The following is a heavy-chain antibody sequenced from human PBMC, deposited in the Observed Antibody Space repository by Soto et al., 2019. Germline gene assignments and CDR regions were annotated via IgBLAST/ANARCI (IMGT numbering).Heavy chain of an antibody. J-gene: IGHJ4*02. Sequence: QVQLQQWGAGLLKPSETLSFTCAVYGGSCSGYYCRWIRQPPGKGLEWIGEINHSGSTNYNPSLKSLVTISVDTSKNQFSLKLSSVTAADTAVYYCARGSKGGLGRPLDYWGPGTLGTVSS. CDR3: ARGSKGGLGRPLDY. D-gene: IGHD2-15*01. CDR2: INHSGST. V-gene: IGHV4-34*01. CDR1: GGSCSGYY.